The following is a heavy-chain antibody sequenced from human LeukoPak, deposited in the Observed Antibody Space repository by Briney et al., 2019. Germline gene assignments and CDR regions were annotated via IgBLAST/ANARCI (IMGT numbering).Heavy chain of an antibody. CDR2: ISSSSSYI. CDR3: ARDKIAAAGTDYYYGMDV. D-gene: IGHD6-13*01. Sequence: GGSLRLSCAASGFTFSSYNMNWVRQAPGKGLEWVSSISSSSSYIYYADSVKGRFTISRDNAKNSLYLQMNSLRAEDTAVYYCARDKIAAAGTDYYYGMDVWGQGTMVTVSS. CDR1: GFTFSSYN. V-gene: IGHV3-21*01. J-gene: IGHJ6*02.